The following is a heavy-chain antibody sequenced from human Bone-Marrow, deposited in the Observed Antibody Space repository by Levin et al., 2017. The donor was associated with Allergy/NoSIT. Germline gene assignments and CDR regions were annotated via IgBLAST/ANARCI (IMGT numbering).Heavy chain of an antibody. Sequence: SCAASGFTFDDYAMHWVRHAPGKGLEWVSGISWNSTSIGYADSVKGRFTISRDNAKNSLYLLMNSLTAEDTALYYCAKGYYFGSGSYWLYYSYGMDVWGQGTTVTVSS. CDR2: ISWNSTSI. D-gene: IGHD3-10*01. J-gene: IGHJ6*02. V-gene: IGHV3-9*01. CDR1: GFTFDDYA. CDR3: AKGYYFGSGSYWLYYSYGMDV.